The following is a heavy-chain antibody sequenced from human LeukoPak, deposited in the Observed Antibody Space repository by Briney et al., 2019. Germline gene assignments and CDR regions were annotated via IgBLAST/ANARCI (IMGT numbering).Heavy chain of an antibody. CDR1: GGSISSYY. D-gene: IGHD5-18*01. CDR3: ARGAYSYNYPFDY. J-gene: IGHJ4*02. Sequence: SETLSLTCTVSGGSISSYYWSWIRQPPGKGREWIGYIYYSGTTNYNPSLKSRVTISVDTSKNQFSLKLSSVTAADTAVYYCARGAYSYNYPFDYWGQGTLVTVSS. CDR2: IYYSGTT. V-gene: IGHV4-59*01.